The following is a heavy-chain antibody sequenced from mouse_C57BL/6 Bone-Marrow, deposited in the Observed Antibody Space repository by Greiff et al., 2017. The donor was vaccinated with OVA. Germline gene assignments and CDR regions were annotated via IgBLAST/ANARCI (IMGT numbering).Heavy chain of an antibody. V-gene: IGHV5-17*01. CDR2: ISSGSSTI. CDR3: ARPEDGYSAMDY. J-gene: IGHJ4*01. D-gene: IGHD2-3*01. Sequence: EVKVVESGGGLVKPGGSLKLSCAASGFTFSDYGMHWVRQAPEKGLEWVAYISSGSSTIYYADTVKGRFTISRDNAKNTLFLQMTSLRSEDTAMYYCARPEDGYSAMDYWGQGTSVTVSS. CDR1: GFTFSDYG.